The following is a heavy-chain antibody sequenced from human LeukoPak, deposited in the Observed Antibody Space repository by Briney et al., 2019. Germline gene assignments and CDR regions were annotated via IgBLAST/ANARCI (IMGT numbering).Heavy chain of an antibody. CDR1: GGSINSYY. Sequence: SETLSLTCTVSGGSINSYYWSWSRQPPGKGLEWIGEINHSGSTNYTPSLKSRVTISVDTSKNQFSLKLSSVTAADTAVYYCARLHLVSSGWYPMADSWGQGTLVTVSS. V-gene: IGHV4-34*01. CDR2: INHSGST. D-gene: IGHD6-13*01. J-gene: IGHJ4*02. CDR3: ARLHLVSSGWYPMADS.